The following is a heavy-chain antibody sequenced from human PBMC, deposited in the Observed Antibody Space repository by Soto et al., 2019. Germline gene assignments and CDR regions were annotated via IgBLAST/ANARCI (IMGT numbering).Heavy chain of an antibody. Sequence: EVQLVESGGGLVQPGGSLRLSCVASGFTFSTDSMNWVRQAPGKGLEWVAHIRTSGANRYYADSVKGRFTISRDNAKTSLYLQMDSLRNEDTAVYYGARFFGSGLDYWGQGTLVTVSS. D-gene: IGHD6-19*01. CDR1: GFTFSTDS. CDR2: IRTSGANR. V-gene: IGHV3-48*02. J-gene: IGHJ4*02. CDR3: ARFFGSGLDY.